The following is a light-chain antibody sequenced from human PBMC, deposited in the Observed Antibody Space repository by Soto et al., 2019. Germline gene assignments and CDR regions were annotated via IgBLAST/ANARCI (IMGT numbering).Light chain of an antibody. V-gene: IGLV2-14*01. CDR1: SSDVGGYNY. CDR2: EVS. J-gene: IGLJ2*01. Sequence: QSALTQPASVSGSPGQSITISCTGTSSDVGGYNYVSWYQQHPGKAPKLMIYEVSNRPSGVSNRFSGSKSGNTASLTISGLQAEDAADYYCSSYPSSSTLVVFGGGTQLTVL. CDR3: SSYPSSSTLVV.